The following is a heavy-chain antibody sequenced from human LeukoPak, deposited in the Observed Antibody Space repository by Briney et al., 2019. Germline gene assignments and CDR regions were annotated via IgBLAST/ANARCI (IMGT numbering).Heavy chain of an antibody. CDR3: ALPLYSSSYEYDY. D-gene: IGHD6-13*01. CDR2: INWNGGST. Sequence: GGSLRLSCAASGFTFDDYGMSWVRQAPGKGLEWVSGINWNGGSTGYADSVKGRFTISRDNAKNSLYLQMNSLRAEDTAVYYCALPLYSSSYEYDYWAREPWSPSPQ. CDR1: GFTFDDYG. V-gene: IGHV3-20*04. J-gene: IGHJ4*02.